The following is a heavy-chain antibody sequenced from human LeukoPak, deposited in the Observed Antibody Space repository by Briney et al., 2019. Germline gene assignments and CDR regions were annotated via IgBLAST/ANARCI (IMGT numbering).Heavy chain of an antibody. V-gene: IGHV3-23*01. J-gene: IGHJ4*02. CDR3: ARDDRSGVVVAALDY. CDR2: ISVSGGLT. Sequence: GGSLRLSCAASGFTFNNYAMSWVRQAPGKGLEWVSAISVSGGLTYYVDSVKGRFTISRDNSKNTLYLQMNSLRAEDTALYFCARDDRSGVVVAALDYWGQGTLVTVSS. CDR1: GFTFNNYA. D-gene: IGHD3-22*01.